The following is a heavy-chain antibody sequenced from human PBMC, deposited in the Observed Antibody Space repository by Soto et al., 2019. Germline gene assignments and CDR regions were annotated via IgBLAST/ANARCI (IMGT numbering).Heavy chain of an antibody. V-gene: IGHV4-28*01. CDR1: GYSISSSNW. CDR3: ARREIQGPIDY. Sequence: SETLPLTCAVSGYSISSSNWWGWIRQPPGKGLEWIGYIYYSGTTYYNPSLKSRVTMSVDTSKNQFSLKLTSVTAVDTAVYYCARREIQGPIDYWGQGTLVTAPQ. D-gene: IGHD1-26*01. J-gene: IGHJ4*02. CDR2: IYYSGTT.